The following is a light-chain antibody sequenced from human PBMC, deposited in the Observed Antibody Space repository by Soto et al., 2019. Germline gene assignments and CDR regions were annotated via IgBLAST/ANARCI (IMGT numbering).Light chain of an antibody. CDR1: SSNIGADYD. CDR2: GNA. Sequence: QSVLTQPPSVSGAPGQRIIISCTGSSSNIGADYDVHWYKQFPGAAPKLLIYGNANRPSGVPDRISGSKSGTSASLAITGLQAEDEADYYCQSYDRSLSGYVFGTGTKVTLL. V-gene: IGLV1-40*01. CDR3: QSYDRSLSGYV. J-gene: IGLJ1*01.